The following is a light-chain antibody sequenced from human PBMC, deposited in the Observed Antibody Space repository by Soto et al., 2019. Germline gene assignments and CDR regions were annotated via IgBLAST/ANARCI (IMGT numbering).Light chain of an antibody. CDR1: QDINNY. CDR2: DAS. J-gene: IGKJ2*02. Sequence: DIQLTQSPASLSASVGDRVTISCQASQDINNYLIWYQQKPGEAPNLLIYDASTLGTGVSSRFSRNGSGTDFSVTINNLQPQDTATYYCQQYDVVPCTFGQGTKLEIK. V-gene: IGKV1-33*01. CDR3: QQYDVVPCT.